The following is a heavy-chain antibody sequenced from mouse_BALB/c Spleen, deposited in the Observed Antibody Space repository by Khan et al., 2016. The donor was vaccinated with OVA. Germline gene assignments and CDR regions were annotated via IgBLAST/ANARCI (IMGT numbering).Heavy chain of an antibody. D-gene: IGHD2-1*01. J-gene: IGHJ3*01. CDR3: DTLYCNAFAY. CDR2: IDPANGDT. CDR1: GFTIKDTY. V-gene: IGHV14-3*02. Sequence: VQLKESGAELVKPGASVKLSCTASGFTIKDTYMRWVKQRPEQGPEWIGRIDPANGDTKYDPKFKDKATIAADTSSNTAYLQLSSLTSEDTAVYYCDTLYCNAFAYWGQGTLVSVSA.